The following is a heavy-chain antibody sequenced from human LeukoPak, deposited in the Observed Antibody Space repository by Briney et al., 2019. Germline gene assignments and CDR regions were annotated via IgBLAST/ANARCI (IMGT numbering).Heavy chain of an antibody. Sequence: ASVKVSCKASGYTFTSYGISWVRQAPGQGLEWMGWISAYNGNTNYAQKLQGRVTMTTDTSTSTAYMELRSLRSDDTAVYYCARDDPIVVAGLIDYWGQGTLVTVSS. CDR3: ARDDPIVVAGLIDY. CDR1: GYTFTSYG. J-gene: IGHJ4*02. D-gene: IGHD6-19*01. V-gene: IGHV1-18*01. CDR2: ISAYNGNT.